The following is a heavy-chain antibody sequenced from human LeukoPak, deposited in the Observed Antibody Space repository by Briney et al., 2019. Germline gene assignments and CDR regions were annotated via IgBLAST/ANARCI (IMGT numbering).Heavy chain of an antibody. Sequence: ASVKVSCKVSGNTLTELSMHWVRQAPGKGLEWMGGFDPEDGETIYAQKFQGRVTVTEDTSTDTAYMELSSLRSEDTAVYYCATASRDGGIAAAGNGYWGQGTLVTVSS. V-gene: IGHV1-24*01. CDR2: FDPEDGET. CDR3: ATASRDGGIAAAGNGY. J-gene: IGHJ4*02. CDR1: GNTLTELS. D-gene: IGHD6-13*01.